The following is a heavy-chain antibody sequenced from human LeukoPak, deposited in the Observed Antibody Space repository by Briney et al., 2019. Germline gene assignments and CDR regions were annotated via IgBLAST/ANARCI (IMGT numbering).Heavy chain of an antibody. Sequence: PSETLSLTCTVSGGSISSYYWSWIRQPPGKGLEWIRYIYYSGSTNYNPSLKSRVTISVDTSKNQFSLKLSSVTAADTAVYYCARDRYSYGLFDYWGQGTLVTVSS. D-gene: IGHD5-18*01. V-gene: IGHV4-59*01. CDR1: GGSISSYY. J-gene: IGHJ4*02. CDR3: ARDRYSYGLFDY. CDR2: IYYSGST.